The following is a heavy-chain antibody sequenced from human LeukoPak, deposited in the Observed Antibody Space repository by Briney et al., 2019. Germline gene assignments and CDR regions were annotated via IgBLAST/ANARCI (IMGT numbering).Heavy chain of an antibody. CDR2: ISYDGSNK. J-gene: IGHJ2*01. Sequence: GGSLRLSCAASGFTFSSYGMHWVRQAPAKGLEGVAVISYDGSNKYYADSVKGRFTISRDNSKNTLYLQMNSLRAEDTAVYYCAKDFSDYYDSSGYYTGFDLWGRGTLVTVSS. V-gene: IGHV3-30*18. CDR1: GFTFSSYG. CDR3: AKDFSDYYDSSGYYTGFDL. D-gene: IGHD3-22*01.